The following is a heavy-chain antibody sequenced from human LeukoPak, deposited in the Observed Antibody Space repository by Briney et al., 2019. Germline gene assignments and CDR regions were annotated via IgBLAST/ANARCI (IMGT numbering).Heavy chain of an antibody. V-gene: IGHV4-39*01. Sequence: PSETLSLTCTVSGDSISSSSYYWGWIRQPPGKGLEWIGSIYYSGSTYYNPSLKSRVTISVDTSKNQFSLKLSSVTAADTAVYYCARLCGGDCFTDYWGQGTLVTVSS. CDR1: GDSISSSSYY. CDR2: IYYSGST. J-gene: IGHJ4*02. D-gene: IGHD2-21*02. CDR3: ARLCGGDCFTDY.